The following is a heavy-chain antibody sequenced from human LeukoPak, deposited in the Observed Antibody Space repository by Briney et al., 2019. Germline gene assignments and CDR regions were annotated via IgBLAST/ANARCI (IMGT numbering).Heavy chain of an antibody. CDR1: GGSISSYY. V-gene: IGHV4-4*07. Sequence: SETLSLTCTVSGGSISSYYWSWTRRPAGKGLEWIGRIYTSGSTNYNPSLKSRVTMSVDTSKNQFSLKLSSVTAADTAVYYCARISVAGTAYYFDYWGQGTLVTVSS. CDR3: ARISVAGTAYYFDY. J-gene: IGHJ4*02. D-gene: IGHD6-19*01. CDR2: IYTSGST.